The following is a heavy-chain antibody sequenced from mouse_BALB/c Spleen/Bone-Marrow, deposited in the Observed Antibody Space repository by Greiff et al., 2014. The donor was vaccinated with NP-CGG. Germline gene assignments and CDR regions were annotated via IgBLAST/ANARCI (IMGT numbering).Heavy chain of an antibody. Sequence: LQDSGSELVRPGASVKLSCKASGYTFTTYWIHWVKQRPGQGLEWIGNIYPGSGNTNYGEKFKTKATLTVDTSSSTAYMHLSSLTSEDSAVYYCTRWNGHYEGFAYWGQGTLVTVSA. CDR3: TRWNGHYEGFAY. CDR1: GYTFTTYW. D-gene: IGHD2-1*01. CDR2: IYPGSGNT. V-gene: IGHV1S22*01. J-gene: IGHJ3*01.